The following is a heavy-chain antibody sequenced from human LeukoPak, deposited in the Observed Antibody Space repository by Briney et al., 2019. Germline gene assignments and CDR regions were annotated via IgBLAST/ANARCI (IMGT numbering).Heavy chain of an antibody. Sequence: GESLKISCKHSEYSFPNYCIGWVRQMPGKGLEWMGIIYPDDSDTRYSPSFQGQVTISADRSISTAYLQWSSLKDSDTAMYYCAIGRGGQQLGDYWGQGTLVTVSS. D-gene: IGHD6-13*01. CDR2: IYPDDSDT. V-gene: IGHV5-51*01. CDR1: EYSFPNYC. J-gene: IGHJ4*02. CDR3: AIGRGGQQLGDY.